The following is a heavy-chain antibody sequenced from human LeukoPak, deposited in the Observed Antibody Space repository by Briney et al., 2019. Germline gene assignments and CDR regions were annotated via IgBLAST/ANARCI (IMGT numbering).Heavy chain of an antibody. CDR2: ISSSSSTI. J-gene: IGHJ4*02. CDR1: GSTFSSYS. D-gene: IGHD3-22*01. Sequence: GGSLRLSCAASGSTFSSYSMNWVRQAPGKGLEWVSYISSSSSTIYYADSVKGRFTISRDNAKNSLYLQMNSLRAEDTAVYYCARGGTYYYDSSGYWFFDYWGQGTLVTVSS. CDR3: ARGGTYYYDSSGYWFFDY. V-gene: IGHV3-48*04.